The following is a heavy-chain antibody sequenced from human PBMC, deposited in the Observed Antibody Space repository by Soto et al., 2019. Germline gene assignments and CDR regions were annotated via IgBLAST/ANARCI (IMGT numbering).Heavy chain of an antibody. D-gene: IGHD2-15*01. V-gene: IGHV1-69*13. Sequence: ASVKVSCKASGGTFSSYAISWVRQAPGQGLEWMGGIIPIFGTANYAQKFQGRVTITADESTSTAYMELNSLRAEDTAVYYCARQLGYCSGGTCFEFDYWGHGTLVTVSS. CDR2: IIPIFGTA. CDR3: ARQLGYCSGGTCFEFDY. J-gene: IGHJ4*01. CDR1: GGTFSSYA.